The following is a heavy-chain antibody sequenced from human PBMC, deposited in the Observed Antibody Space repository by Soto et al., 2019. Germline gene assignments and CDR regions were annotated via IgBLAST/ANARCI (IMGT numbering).Heavy chain of an antibody. CDR1: GGSISSGGYY. D-gene: IGHD1-7*01. CDR3: AGDRPITGTTVYYGMDV. Sequence: SETLSLTCTVSGGSISSGGYYWSWIRQHPGKGLEWIGYIYYSGSTYYNPSLKSRVTISVDTSKNHFSLKLSSVTAADTAVYYCAGDRPITGTTVYYGMDVWGQGTTVTGSS. V-gene: IGHV4-31*03. CDR2: IYYSGST. J-gene: IGHJ6*02.